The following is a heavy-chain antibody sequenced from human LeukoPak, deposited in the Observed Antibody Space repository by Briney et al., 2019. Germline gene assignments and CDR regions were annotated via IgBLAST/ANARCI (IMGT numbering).Heavy chain of an antibody. V-gene: IGHV3-21*01. CDR1: GFTFSSYS. CDR2: ISSSSSYI. Sequence: PGGSLRLSCAASGFTFSSYSMNWVRQAPGKGLEWVSSISSSSSYIYYTDSVRGRFTISRDNARNSLYLQMNSLRAEDTAVYYCAREERDGYNYYWYFDLWGQGTLITVSS. D-gene: IGHD5-24*01. CDR3: AREERDGYNYYWYFDL. J-gene: IGHJ2*01.